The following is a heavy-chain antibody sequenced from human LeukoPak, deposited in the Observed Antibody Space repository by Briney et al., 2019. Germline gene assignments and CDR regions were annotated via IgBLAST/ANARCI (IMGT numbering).Heavy chain of an antibody. V-gene: IGHV7-4-1*02. J-gene: IGHJ4*02. CDR1: GYTITSYA. CDR2: INTNTGNP. D-gene: IGHD3-16*01. Sequence: ASVKVSCKASGYTITSYAMSWVRQAPGQGLEWMGWINTNTGNPTYAQGFTGRFVFSLDTSVTTAYLQISNLKTEDTAVYYCARHDNDDDFDYWGQGTLVTVSS. CDR3: ARHDNDDDFDY.